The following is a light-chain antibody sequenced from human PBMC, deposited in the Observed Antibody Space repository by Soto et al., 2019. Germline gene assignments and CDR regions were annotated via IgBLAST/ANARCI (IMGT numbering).Light chain of an antibody. J-gene: IGLJ1*01. Sequence: QSALTQPASVSGSPGQSITISCTGTSRDVGGYNYVSWYQQHPGKAPKLMIYDVSNRPSGVSSRFSGSKSGNTASLTISGLQAEDEADYYCSSYTSSSTYVFGIGTKLTVL. CDR2: DVS. CDR1: SRDVGGYNY. CDR3: SSYTSSSTYV. V-gene: IGLV2-14*01.